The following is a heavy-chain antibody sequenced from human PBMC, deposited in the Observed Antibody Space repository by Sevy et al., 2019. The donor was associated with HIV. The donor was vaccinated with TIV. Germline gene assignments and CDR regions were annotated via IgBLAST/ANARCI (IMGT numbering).Heavy chain of an antibody. J-gene: IGHJ6*03. CDR1: GFTFSDHY. V-gene: IGHV3-72*01. Sequence: GGSLRLYCAASGFTFSDHYVDWVRQAPGKGLEWVGRIRNRPNRHTTEYAASVEGRFTISRDDSKNSLYLQMNSLKTEDSAVYYCVRGPNCGVGGCQQISPYCLDVWGKGATVTV. CDR2: IRNRPNRHTT. D-gene: IGHD2-21*01. CDR3: VRGPNCGVGGCQQISPYCLDV.